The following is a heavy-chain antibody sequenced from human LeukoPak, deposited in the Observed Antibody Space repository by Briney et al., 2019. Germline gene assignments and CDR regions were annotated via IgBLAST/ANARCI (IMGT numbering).Heavy chain of an antibody. V-gene: IGHV3-53*01. CDR1: GFTVSSNY. CDR2: IYSGGST. Sequence: GGSLRLSCAASGFTVSSNYMSWVRQAPGKGLEWVSVIYSGGSTYYADSVKGRFTISRDNSKNTLYLQMNSLRAEDTAVYYCAKVPEYYYDSSGYYFDYWGQGTLVTVSS. CDR3: AKVPEYYYDSSGYYFDY. J-gene: IGHJ4*02. D-gene: IGHD3-22*01.